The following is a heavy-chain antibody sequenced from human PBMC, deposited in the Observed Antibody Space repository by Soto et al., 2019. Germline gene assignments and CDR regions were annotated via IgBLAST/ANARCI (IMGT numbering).Heavy chain of an antibody. CDR2: ISSSSTT. D-gene: IGHD2-21*01. CDR1: GFTFSQYG. CDR3: AREVGHIDY. Sequence: EVHLVESGGGLVRPGGSLRLSCAASGFTFSQYGLNWVRQAPGKGLEWVSFISSSSTTQYPDSVRGRFTIARDNAKNSMYLQMNSLRAEDTAMYDCAREVGHIDYWGQGTLVTVSS. V-gene: IGHV3-48*01. J-gene: IGHJ4*02.